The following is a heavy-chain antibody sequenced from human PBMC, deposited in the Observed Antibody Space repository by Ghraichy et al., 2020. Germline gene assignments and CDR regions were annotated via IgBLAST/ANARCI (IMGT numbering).Heavy chain of an antibody. CDR2: IT. CDR1: GGSFSGFY. CDR3: ARGGIAAAGRGGLHFDY. D-gene: IGHD6-13*01. J-gene: IGHJ4*02. V-gene: IGHV4-34*01. Sequence: SETLSLTCAVYGGSFSGFYWSWIRQPPGKGLEWIGEITNCNPSLKSRVTISIDTSKNQFSLKLSSVTAADTAVYYCARGGIAAAGRGGLHFDYWGQGSLVTVSS.